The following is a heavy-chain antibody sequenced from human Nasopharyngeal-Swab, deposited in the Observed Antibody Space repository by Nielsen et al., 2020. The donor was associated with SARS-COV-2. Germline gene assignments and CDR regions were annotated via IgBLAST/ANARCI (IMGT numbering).Heavy chain of an antibody. Sequence: ASVKVSCKVSGYTLTELSMHWVRQAPGKGLEWMGGFDPEDGETIYAQKFQGRVTMTTDTSTSTAYMELRSLRSDDTAVYYCARVSTAMVKAFDYWGQGTLVTVSS. D-gene: IGHD5-18*01. V-gene: IGHV1-24*01. CDR3: ARVSTAMVKAFDY. CDR1: GYTLTELS. J-gene: IGHJ4*02. CDR2: FDPEDGET.